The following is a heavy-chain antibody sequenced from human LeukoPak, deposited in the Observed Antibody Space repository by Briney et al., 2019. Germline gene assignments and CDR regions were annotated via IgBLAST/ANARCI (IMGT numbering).Heavy chain of an antibody. D-gene: IGHD3-10*01. Sequence: PSETLSLTCTVSGGSISGSSYYWGWIRQPPGKGLEWIGSIYYSGSTYYNPSLKSRVTISVDTSKNQFSLKLSSVTAADTAVYYCARHGILWFFGYWGQGTLVTVSS. J-gene: IGHJ4*02. V-gene: IGHV4-39*01. CDR1: GGSISGSSYY. CDR2: IYYSGST. CDR3: ARHGILWFFGY.